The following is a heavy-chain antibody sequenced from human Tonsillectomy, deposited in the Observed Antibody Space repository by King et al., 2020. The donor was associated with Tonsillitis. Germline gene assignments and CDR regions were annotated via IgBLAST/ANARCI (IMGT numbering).Heavy chain of an antibody. D-gene: IGHD3-22*01. Sequence: VQLVESGGGVVQPGRSLRLSCAASGFTFSSYDMHWVRQAPGKGLEWVAVISFDGNNKYYADSVKGRFTISRDNSRNTLYLRMNSLTDEDTAVYYCAKDLGDYYDSSGYFDYWGQGTLVTVSS. CDR1: GFTFSSYD. CDR2: ISFDGNNK. J-gene: IGHJ4*02. V-gene: IGHV3-30*18. CDR3: AKDLGDYYDSSGYFDY.